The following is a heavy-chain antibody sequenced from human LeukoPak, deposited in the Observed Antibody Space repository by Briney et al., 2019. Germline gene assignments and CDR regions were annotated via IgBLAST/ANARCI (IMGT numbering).Heavy chain of an antibody. CDR1: GYTFTGYY. V-gene: IGHV1-2*02. CDR2: INPNSGGT. D-gene: IGHD3-3*01. CDR3: ASIPGRDFWSGDNWFDP. J-gene: IGHJ5*02. Sequence: ASVKVSCKASGYTFTGYYMHWVRQAPGQGLEWMGWINPNSGGTNYAQKFQGRVTMTRDTSISTAYMELSRLRSDDTAVYYCASIPGRDFWSGDNWFDPWGQGTLVTVSS.